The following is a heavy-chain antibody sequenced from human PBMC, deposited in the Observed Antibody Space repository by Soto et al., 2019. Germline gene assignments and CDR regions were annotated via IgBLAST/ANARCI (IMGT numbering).Heavy chain of an antibody. J-gene: IGHJ4*02. CDR2: IYYSGTT. CDR3: AREPSI. Sequence: QVQLQESGPGLVKPSQTLSLTCTVSGGSISSGGYYWTWIRQHPGKGLEWIGYIYYSGTTYYHPALKSRLTIPVDTSKTQFSLKLRSVTPAAQAGXXCAREPSIWGPGALVTVSS. V-gene: IGHV4-31*03. CDR1: GGSISSGGYY.